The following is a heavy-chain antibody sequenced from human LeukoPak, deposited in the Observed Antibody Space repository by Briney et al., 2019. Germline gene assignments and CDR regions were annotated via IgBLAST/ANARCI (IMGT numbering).Heavy chain of an antibody. CDR3: ARRPPNYYDSSGYSVFDY. J-gene: IGHJ4*02. CDR1: GYSFTTYW. CDR2: IHPGDSDT. Sequence: GESLKISCKGSGYSFTTYWIAWVRQMPGKGLGWMGIIHPGDSDTRYSPSFQGQVTISADKSTSTAYLQWSSLKASDTAIYYCARRPPNYYDSSGYSVFDYWGQGILVTVSS. D-gene: IGHD3-22*01. V-gene: IGHV5-51*01.